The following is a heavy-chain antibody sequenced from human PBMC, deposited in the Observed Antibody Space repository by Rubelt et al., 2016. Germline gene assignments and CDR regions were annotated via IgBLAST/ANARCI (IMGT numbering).Heavy chain of an antibody. J-gene: IGHJ4*02. CDR2: IYYSGST. D-gene: IGHD6-19*01. CDR1: GGSISSGGYY. CDR3: ARVAGDSSGWFNIDY. Sequence: QVQLQESGPGLVKPSQTLSLTCTVSGGSISSGGYYWSWIRQHPGKGLEWIGYIYYSGSTYYNPSLKSRVTISVDTSKNQFSLKLSSVTAADTAVYYCARVAGDSSGWFNIDYWGQGTLVTVSS. V-gene: IGHV4-31*03.